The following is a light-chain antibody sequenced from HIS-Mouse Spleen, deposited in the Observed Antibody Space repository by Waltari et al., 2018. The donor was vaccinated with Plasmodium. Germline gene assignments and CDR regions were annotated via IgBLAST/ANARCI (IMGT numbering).Light chain of an antibody. CDR2: AAS. CDR1: QSISSY. J-gene: IGKJ1*01. Sequence: DIQMTQSPSSLSASVGDRVTITCRASQSISSYLNWYQQKPGKAPNLLIYAASSLQSGVPSRFRGSGSGTDCTLNISSPQPEDFATYYCQQSYSTWTFGQGTKVEIK. V-gene: IGKV1-39*01. CDR3: QQSYSTWT.